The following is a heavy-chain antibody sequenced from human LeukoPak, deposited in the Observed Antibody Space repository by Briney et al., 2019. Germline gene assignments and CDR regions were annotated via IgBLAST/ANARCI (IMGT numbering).Heavy chain of an antibody. V-gene: IGHV3-30*04. Sequence: GRSLRLSCAASGFTFRSYTMHWVRRAPGKGLEWVAVILYDGRTTNYAESVRGRFTISRDTSENTLYLQMNNLRPEDTAIYYCAREILGSAFSFDYWGQGTLVTVSS. CDR2: ILYDGRTT. CDR1: GFTFRSYT. D-gene: IGHD1-26*01. CDR3: AREILGSAFSFDY. J-gene: IGHJ4*02.